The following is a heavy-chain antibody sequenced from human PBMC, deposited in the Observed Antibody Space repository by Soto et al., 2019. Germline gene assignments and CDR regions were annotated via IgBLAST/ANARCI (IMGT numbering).Heavy chain of an antibody. CDR2: IGTTGAT. Sequence: GSLRLSCAASGFTFGSYDMHWVRQPTGKALQWVSGIGTTGATYYPGSVKGRFTIYREDAKNSLYLQMNSLTVGDTAVYYCVRGYSSGWYVFDYWGQGNLVTVSS. J-gene: IGHJ4*02. D-gene: IGHD6-19*01. CDR1: GFTFGSYD. CDR3: VRGYSSGWYVFDY. V-gene: IGHV3-13*04.